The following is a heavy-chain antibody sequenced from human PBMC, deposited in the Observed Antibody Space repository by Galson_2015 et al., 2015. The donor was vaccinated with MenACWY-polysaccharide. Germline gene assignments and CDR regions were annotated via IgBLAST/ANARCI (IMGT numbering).Heavy chain of an antibody. V-gene: IGHV3-53*01. CDR2: IYRSGGT. D-gene: IGHD3-10*01. CDR3: ARDPDYYGSGYGMDV. CDR1: GFAVGSNY. J-gene: IGHJ6*02. Sequence: SLRLSCAASGFAVGSNYISWVRQAPGKGLEWVSVIYRSGGTYYADSVRGRFTISRDNSKNMVYLQMNSLRAEDTAVYYCARDPDYYGSGYGMDVWGQGTTVTVSS.